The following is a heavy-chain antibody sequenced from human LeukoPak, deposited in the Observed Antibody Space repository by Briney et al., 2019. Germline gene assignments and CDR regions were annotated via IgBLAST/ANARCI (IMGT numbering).Heavy chain of an antibody. Sequence: SQSLSLTCAISGDSVSSNSAAWNCIRQSPWRGLEWLGRTYYSSKWYNDYAVSVKSRIIINPDTSKNQFTLQLNSVTPEDTAVYYCARGAVTVRNAFDIWGQGTRVTVSS. CDR2: TYYSSKWYN. CDR1: GDSVSSNSAA. V-gene: IGHV6-1*01. D-gene: IGHD6-19*01. CDR3: ARGAVTVRNAFDI. J-gene: IGHJ3*02.